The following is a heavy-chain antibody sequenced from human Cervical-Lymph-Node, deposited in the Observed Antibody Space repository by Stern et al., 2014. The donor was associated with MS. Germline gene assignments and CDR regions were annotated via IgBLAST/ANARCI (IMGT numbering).Heavy chain of an antibody. CDR2: IDWNGQT. J-gene: IGHJ4*02. D-gene: IGHD3-3*01. CDR1: GFSLVTSGVR. Sequence: QVTLKESGPALVKPTQTLTLTCTFSGFSLVTSGVRVSWIRQPPGKALEWLARIDWNGQTFYNTSLMTRLTISTANSKNQVTLTLTTVDPVDTATYYCARMMASGYRHYFDYWGQGTPVTVS. CDR3: ARMMASGYRHYFDY. V-gene: IGHV2-70*04.